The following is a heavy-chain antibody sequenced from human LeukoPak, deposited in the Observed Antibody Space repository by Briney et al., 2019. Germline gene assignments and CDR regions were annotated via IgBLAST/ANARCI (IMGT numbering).Heavy chain of an antibody. D-gene: IGHD6-13*01. CDR3: ARGSYSSSWYSPTFDY. Sequence: PSETLSLTCAVSGYSISSNNWWGWIRQPPGKGLEWIGYIYYSGSTYYNPSLKSRVTMSVDTSKNQFSLKLSSVTAVDTAVYYCARGSYSSSWYSPTFDYWGQGTLVTVSS. CDR2: IYYSGST. V-gene: IGHV4-28*01. J-gene: IGHJ4*02. CDR1: GYSISSNNW.